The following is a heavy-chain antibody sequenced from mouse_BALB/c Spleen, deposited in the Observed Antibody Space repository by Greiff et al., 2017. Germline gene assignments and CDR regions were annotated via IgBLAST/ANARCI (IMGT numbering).Heavy chain of an antibody. J-gene: IGHJ4*01. D-gene: IGHD2-4*01. V-gene: IGHV1-4*01. CDR3: ARSRDYDYDYAMDY. CDR2: INPSSGYT. Sequence: QVQLQHSGAELARPGASVKMSCKASGYTFTSSMMHWVQQRPGQGLEWIGYINPSSGYTNYNQKFKDKATLTADKSSSTAYMQLSSLTSEDSAVYYCARSRDYDYDYAMDYWGQGTSVTVSS. CDR1: GYTFTSSM.